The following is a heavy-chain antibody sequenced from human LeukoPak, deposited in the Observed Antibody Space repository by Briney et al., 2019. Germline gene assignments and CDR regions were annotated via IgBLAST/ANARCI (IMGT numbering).Heavy chain of an antibody. CDR1: GFTFSSYA. Sequence: GGSLRLSCAAPGFTFSSYAMAWVRQAPGKGLVWVSAISGSGAYTYYADSVKGRFAISRDSSKNMLYLQMNSLRAEDTAIYYCAKDIGPDYGDYLDYWGQGTLVTVSS. V-gene: IGHV3-23*01. D-gene: IGHD4-17*01. CDR2: ISGSGAYT. CDR3: AKDIGPDYGDYLDY. J-gene: IGHJ4*02.